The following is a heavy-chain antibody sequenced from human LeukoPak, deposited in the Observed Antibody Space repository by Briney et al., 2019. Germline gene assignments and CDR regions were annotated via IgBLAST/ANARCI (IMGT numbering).Heavy chain of an antibody. J-gene: IGHJ4*02. Sequence: GGSLRLSCAASGSTFSTYVMNWFRQAPGKGLEWVSTISVGAEYIFYADSVKGRFTISRDDSNNALYLQMHSLRAEDTALYYCASGPPFLKYFEYWGQGTLVTVSS. D-gene: IGHD3-3*01. CDR3: ASGPPFLKYFEY. CDR2: ISVGAEYI. V-gene: IGHV3-23*01. CDR1: GSTFSTYV.